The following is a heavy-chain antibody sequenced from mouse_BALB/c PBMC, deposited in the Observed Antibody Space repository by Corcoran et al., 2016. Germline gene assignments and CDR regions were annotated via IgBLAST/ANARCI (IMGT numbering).Heavy chain of an antibody. Sequence: EVQLQQSGAELVKPGASVKLSCTASGFNIKDTYMHWVKQRPEQGLEWIGRIDPANGNTKYDPKFQGKATMTADTSSNTVYLQLSSLTSEATAVYYWGRSREGNDVVYWGQGTTLTVSS. J-gene: IGHJ2*01. CDR1: GFNIKDTY. CDR3: GRSREGNDVVY. V-gene: IGHV14-3*02. D-gene: IGHD1-1*01. CDR2: IDPANGNT.